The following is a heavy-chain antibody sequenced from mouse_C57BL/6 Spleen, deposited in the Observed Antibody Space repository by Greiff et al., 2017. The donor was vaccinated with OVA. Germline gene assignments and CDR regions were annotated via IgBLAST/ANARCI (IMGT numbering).Heavy chain of an antibody. V-gene: IGHV7-1*01. D-gene: IGHD2-12*01. CDR1: GFTFSDFY. J-gene: IGHJ1*03. Sequence: EVQLVESGGGLVQSGRSLRLSCATSGFTFSDFYMEWVRQAPGKGLEWIAASRNKANDYTTEYSASVKGRFIVSRDTSQSILYLQMNALRAEDTAIYYCARASYYRGYFDVWGTGTTVTVSS. CDR3: ARASYYRGYFDV. CDR2: SRNKANDYTT.